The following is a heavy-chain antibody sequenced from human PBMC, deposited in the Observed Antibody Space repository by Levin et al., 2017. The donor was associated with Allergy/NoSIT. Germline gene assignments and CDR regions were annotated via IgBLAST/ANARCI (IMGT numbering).Heavy chain of an antibody. CDR1: GGSFSGYY. J-gene: IGHJ4*02. Sequence: GSLRLSCAVYGGSFSGYYWSWIRQPPGKGLEWIGEINHSGSTNYNPSLKSRVTISVDTSKNQFSLKLSSVTAADTAVYYCARVQGYCSGGSCYPIDYWGQGTLVTVSS. CDR2: INHSGST. CDR3: ARVQGYCSGGSCYPIDY. D-gene: IGHD2-15*01. V-gene: IGHV4-34*01.